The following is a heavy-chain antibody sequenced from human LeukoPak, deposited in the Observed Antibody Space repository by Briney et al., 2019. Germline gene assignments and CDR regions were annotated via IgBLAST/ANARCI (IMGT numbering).Heavy chain of an antibody. J-gene: IGHJ5*02. CDR3: ARDPTAGSRDWYAWFDP. Sequence: ASAKVSCKASGYTFTTYALHWVRQAPGQRLEWMAWINVGNGNTKYSQKFQGRVTISRDTSASTAYMEVRSLRSEDTAVYYCARDPTAGSRDWYAWFDPWGQGTLVTVSS. D-gene: IGHD6-19*01. CDR2: INVGNGNT. V-gene: IGHV1-3*01. CDR1: GYTFTTYA.